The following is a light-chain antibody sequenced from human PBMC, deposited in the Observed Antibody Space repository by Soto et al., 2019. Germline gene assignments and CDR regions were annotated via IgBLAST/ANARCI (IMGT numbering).Light chain of an antibody. CDR2: DVS. V-gene: IGKV1-5*01. Sequence: DIQMTQSPSTLSASVGDRFTITCRSSQSISNWLAWYQQKPGKVPTLLIYDVSRLESGVPSRFSGSGSGTEFTLTISSLQSEDFAVYYCQQYNNWPPWTFGQGTKVDIK. J-gene: IGKJ1*01. CDR1: QSISNW. CDR3: QQYNNWPPWT.